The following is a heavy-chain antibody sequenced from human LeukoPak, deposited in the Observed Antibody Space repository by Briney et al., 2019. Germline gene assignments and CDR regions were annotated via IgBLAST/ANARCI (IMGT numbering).Heavy chain of an antibody. CDR2: ISGSGGST. CDR1: GFTFSSYA. D-gene: IGHD3-22*01. Sequence: GGSLRLSCAASGFTFSSYAMSWVRQAPGKGLEWVSAISGSGGSTYYADSVKGRFTISRDNSKNTLYLQMNSLRAEDTAVYYCAKVEGEGTYYYDSSGSKEGDHWGQGTLVTVSS. J-gene: IGHJ4*02. CDR3: AKVEGEGTYYYDSSGSKEGDH. V-gene: IGHV3-23*01.